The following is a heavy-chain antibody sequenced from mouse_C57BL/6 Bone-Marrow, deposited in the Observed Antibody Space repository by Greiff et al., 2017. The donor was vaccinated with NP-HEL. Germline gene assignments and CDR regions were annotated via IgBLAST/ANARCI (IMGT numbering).Heavy chain of an antibody. CDR3: ARTTVVAHWYFDV. V-gene: IGHV2-2*01. CDR2: IWSGGST. D-gene: IGHD1-1*01. J-gene: IGHJ1*03. Sequence: VQLVESGPGLVQPSQSLSITCTVSGFSLTSYGVHWVRQSPGTGLEWLGVIWSGGSTDYNESFISRLGISKDNSKSQVFFKMNSLQADDTAIYYCARTTVVAHWYFDVWGTGTTVTVSS. CDR1: GFSLTSYG.